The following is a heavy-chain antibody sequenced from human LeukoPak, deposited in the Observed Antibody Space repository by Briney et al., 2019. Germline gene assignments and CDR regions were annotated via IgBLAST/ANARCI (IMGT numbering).Heavy chain of an antibody. CDR2: IRYDGSNK. Sequence: GGSLRLSCVASGFTFSSYGMYWVRQAPGKGLEWVAVIRYDGSNKYYADSVKGRFTISRDNSKNTLHLQMNSLRAEDTAVYYCARVLCSGGTCLDAFDIWGQGTMVTVSS. V-gene: IGHV3-33*01. D-gene: IGHD2-15*01. J-gene: IGHJ3*02. CDR3: ARVLCSGGTCLDAFDI. CDR1: GFTFSSYG.